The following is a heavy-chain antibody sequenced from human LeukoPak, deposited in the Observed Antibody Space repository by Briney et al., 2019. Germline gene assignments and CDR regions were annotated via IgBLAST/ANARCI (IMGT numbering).Heavy chain of an antibody. CDR1: GFNVSSNY. D-gene: IGHD6-6*01. Sequence: PGGSLRLSCAASGFNVSSNYMTWVRQAPGKGLEWVSVIYSGGGTYHADPVRGRFTISRDTSKNTLYLQMNSLRAEDTAVYYCVREGYSSSFGYWGQGTLVTVSS. CDR2: IYSGGGT. J-gene: IGHJ4*02. CDR3: VREGYSSSFGY. V-gene: IGHV3-53*01.